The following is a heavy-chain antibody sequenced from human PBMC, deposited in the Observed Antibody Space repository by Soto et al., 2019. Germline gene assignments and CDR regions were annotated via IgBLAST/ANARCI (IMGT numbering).Heavy chain of an antibody. CDR3: AHMTTTVTLWFDP. CDR1: GFSLTTSGVG. D-gene: IGHD4-17*01. Sequence: ITLKESGPTLVTPPQTLTLTCTFSGFSLTTSGVGVGSIRQPPVKALERLALIYGDDDKRYSPSLKRRLTITKDTSKIQVVLTMTNMDPADTATSFCAHMTTTVTLWFDPWGQGTLVTVSS. J-gene: IGHJ5*02. CDR2: IYGDDDK. V-gene: IGHV2-5*02.